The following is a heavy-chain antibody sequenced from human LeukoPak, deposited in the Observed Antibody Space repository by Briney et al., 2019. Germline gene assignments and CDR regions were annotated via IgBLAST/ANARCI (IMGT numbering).Heavy chain of an antibody. Sequence: GGSLRLSCAASAFTFSTYWMHWVRQAPGKGLVWVSRINTDGSTTNYADSVKGRFTISRDNSKNTLYLQMNSLRAEDTAVYYCARERVTTTAFDIWGQGTMVTVSS. D-gene: IGHD5-12*01. J-gene: IGHJ3*02. CDR3: ARERVTTTAFDI. CDR2: INTDGSTT. CDR1: AFTFSTYW. V-gene: IGHV3-74*01.